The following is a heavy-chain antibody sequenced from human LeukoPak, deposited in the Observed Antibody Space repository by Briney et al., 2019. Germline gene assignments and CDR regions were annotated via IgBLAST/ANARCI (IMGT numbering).Heavy chain of an antibody. Sequence: GGSLRLSCAASGFTFSSYSMSWVRQAPGKGLEWVSGISGGGDNTWYADSVKGRFTISRDNSKKTLDLQMHSLRAEDTAVYYCAKASVWTMVRVVSYFDEWGQGIQVTVSS. CDR1: GFTFSSYS. D-gene: IGHD3-10*01. J-gene: IGHJ4*02. CDR2: ISGGGDNT. V-gene: IGHV3-23*01. CDR3: AKASVWTMVRVVSYFDE.